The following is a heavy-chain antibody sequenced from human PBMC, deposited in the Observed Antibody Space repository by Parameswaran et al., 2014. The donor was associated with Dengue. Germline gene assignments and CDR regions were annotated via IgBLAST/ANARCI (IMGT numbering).Heavy chain of an antibody. D-gene: IGHD2-15*01. J-gene: IGHJ4*02. CDR3: AKDLWVAEEGPGDY. CDR2: ISYDGSNK. Sequence: WIRQPPGKGLEWVAVISYDGSNKYYADSVKGRFTISRDNSKNTLYLQMNSLRAEDTAVYYCAKDLWVAEEGPGDYWGQGTLVTVSS. V-gene: IGHV3-30*18.